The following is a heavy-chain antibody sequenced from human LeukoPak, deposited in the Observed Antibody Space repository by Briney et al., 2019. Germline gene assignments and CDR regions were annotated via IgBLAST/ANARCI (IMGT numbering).Heavy chain of an antibody. CDR3: VRVSSSRGKLDAFDI. Sequence: ASVRVSCKASGYTLTSYGISWVRQAPGQELVCLGWTNTYNGNTNYAQNFQGRVTMTIDTSTNTAYMELRSLRPDDTAVYYCVRVSSSRGKLDAFDIWGQGTMVTVSS. CDR1: GYTLTSYG. D-gene: IGHD6-6*01. J-gene: IGHJ3*02. CDR2: TNTYNGNT. V-gene: IGHV1-18*01.